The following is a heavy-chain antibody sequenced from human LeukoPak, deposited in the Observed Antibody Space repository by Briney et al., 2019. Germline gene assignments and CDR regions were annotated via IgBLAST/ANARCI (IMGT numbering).Heavy chain of an antibody. J-gene: IGHJ3*02. CDR3: ARDHRDGYNRNDAFDI. D-gene: IGHD5-24*01. CDR2: IYYSGST. Sequence: SETLSLTCTVSGGSISSYYWSWIRQPPGKGLEWIGYIYYSGSTNYNPSLKSRVTISVDTSKNQFSLKLSSVTAADTAVYYCARDHRDGYNRNDAFDIWGQGTMVTVSS. CDR1: GGSISSYY. V-gene: IGHV4-59*01.